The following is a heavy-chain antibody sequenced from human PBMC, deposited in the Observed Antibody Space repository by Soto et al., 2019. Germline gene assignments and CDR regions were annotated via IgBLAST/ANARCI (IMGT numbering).Heavy chain of an antibody. D-gene: IGHD2-2*01. CDR3: ASSSLCWVDV. CDR2: IYYTGNT. J-gene: IGHJ6*02. CDR1: GGSISSGCCY. Sequence: QVQLQESGPGLVKPSQTLFLNCSVSGGSISSGCCYWILVRQPPGKGLEWIGKIYYTGNTYYSPSLNRRLIISIDTSKNQFSLYVCSVTAADTAVYDCASSSLCWVDVWGQGNTVTVSS. V-gene: IGHV4-30-4*01.